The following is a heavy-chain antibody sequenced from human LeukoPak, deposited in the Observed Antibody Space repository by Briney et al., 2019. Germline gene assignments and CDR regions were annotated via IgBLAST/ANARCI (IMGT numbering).Heavy chain of an antibody. CDR2: IYPGDSDT. V-gene: IGHV5-51*01. CDR1: GYSFTSYW. Sequence: ESLKISCKGSGYSFTSYWIGWVRQMPGKGLEWMGIIYPGDSDTRYSPSFQGQVTISADKSISTAYLQWSSLKASDTAMYYCARQPYYYDSSGYLEDYWGQGTLVTVSS. CDR3: ARQPYYYDSSGYLEDY. J-gene: IGHJ4*02. D-gene: IGHD3-22*01.